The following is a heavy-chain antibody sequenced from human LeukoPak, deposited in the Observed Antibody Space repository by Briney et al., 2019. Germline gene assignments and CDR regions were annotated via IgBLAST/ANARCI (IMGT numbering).Heavy chain of an antibody. D-gene: IGHD4-17*01. CDR1: GFTFSSYA. CDR3: AKDVTTVTYYFDY. CDR2: ISGSGGST. J-gene: IGHJ4*02. V-gene: IGHV3-23*01. Sequence: GGSLRLSCAASGFTFSSYAMRWVRQAPGKGLEWVSAISGSGGSTYYADYVKGRFTISRDNSKNTLYLQMNSLRAEDTAVYYCAKDVTTVTYYFDYWGQGTLVTVSS.